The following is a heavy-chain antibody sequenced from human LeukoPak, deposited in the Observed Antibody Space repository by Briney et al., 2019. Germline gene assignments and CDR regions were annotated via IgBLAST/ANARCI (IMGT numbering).Heavy chain of an antibody. Sequence: GGSLRLSCAASGFTFSTYWMHWVRQAPGKGLVWVSRINTDGSTTTYADSVKGRFTISRDNAKNTLYLQMNSLRAEDTAVYYCERGPRGPPDPGGKETRVPV. D-gene: IGHD3-10*01. J-gene: IGHJ5*02. CDR2: INTDGSTT. V-gene: IGHV3-74*01. CDR1: GFTFSTYW. CDR3: ERGPRGPPDP.